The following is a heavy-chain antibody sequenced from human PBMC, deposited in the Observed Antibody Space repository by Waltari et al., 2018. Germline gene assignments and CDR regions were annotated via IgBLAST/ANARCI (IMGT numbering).Heavy chain of an antibody. D-gene: IGHD5-18*01. CDR3: ARRGNLSYGLRYNWFDP. CDR2: INHSGST. V-gene: IGHV4-34*01. CDR1: GGSFSGYY. J-gene: IGHJ5*02. Sequence: QVQLQQWGAGLLKPSETLSLTCAVYGGSFSGYYWSWIRQPPGKGLEWIGEINHSGSTNYNPSLKSRVTKSVDTSKNQFSLKLSSVTAADTAVYYCARRGNLSYGLRYNWFDPWGQGTLVTVSS.